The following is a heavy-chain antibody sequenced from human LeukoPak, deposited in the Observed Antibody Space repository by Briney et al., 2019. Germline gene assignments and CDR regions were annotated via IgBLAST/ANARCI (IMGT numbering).Heavy chain of an antibody. D-gene: IGHD6-19*01. CDR3: AKGIYSSGWSYFDY. V-gene: IGHV3-11*01. CDR2: ISIGGSTT. Sequence: GGSLRLSCAASGFIFSDYYMSWMRQAPGKGVAGVSYISIGGSTTYYADSVKGRFTISRDSSKNTLYLQMNSLRAEDTAVYYCAKGIYSSGWSYFDYWGHGTLVTVSS. J-gene: IGHJ4*01. CDR1: GFIFSDYY.